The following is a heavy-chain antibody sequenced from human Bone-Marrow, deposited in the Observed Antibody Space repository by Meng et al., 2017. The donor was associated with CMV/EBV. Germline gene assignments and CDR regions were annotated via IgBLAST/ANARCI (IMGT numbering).Heavy chain of an antibody. CDR1: GFTFSRYW. D-gene: IGHD1-7*01. CDR2: IKQDGSEK. V-gene: IGHV3-7*04. Sequence: GESLKISCAASGFTFSRYWMSWVRQAPGKGLEWVANIKQDGSEKYYVDSVKGRFTISRDNAKNSLYLQMNSLRAGDTAVYYCAMAGTTSGRYWGQGTLVTVSS. CDR3: AMAGTTSGRY. J-gene: IGHJ4*02.